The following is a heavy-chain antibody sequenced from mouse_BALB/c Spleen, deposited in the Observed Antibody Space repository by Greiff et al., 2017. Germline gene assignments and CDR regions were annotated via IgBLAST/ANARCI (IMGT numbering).Heavy chain of an antibody. CDR1: GFTFTDYY. Sequence: EVQRVESGGGLVQPGGSLRLSCATSGFTFTDYYMSWVRQPPGKALEWLGFIRNKANGYTTEYSASVKGRFTISRDNSQSILYLQMNTLRAEDSATYYCARGVSPYYHAMDYWGQGTSVTVSS. CDR3: ARGVSPYYHAMDY. J-gene: IGHJ4*01. CDR2: IRNKANGYTT. V-gene: IGHV7-3*02.